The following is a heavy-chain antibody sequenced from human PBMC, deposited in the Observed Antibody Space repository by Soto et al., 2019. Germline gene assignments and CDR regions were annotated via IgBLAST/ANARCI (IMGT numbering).Heavy chain of an antibody. V-gene: IGHV1-58*01. CDR2: IVVGSGNT. CDR1: GFTFTSSA. J-gene: IGHJ6*02. D-gene: IGHD4-17*01. Sequence: VKVSCKASGFTFTSSAVQWVRQARGQRLEWIGWIVVGSGNTNYAQKFQERVTITRDMSTSTAYMELSSLRSEDTAVYYCAAEAVTTNYYYYGMDVWGQGTTITVSS. CDR3: AAEAVTTNYYYYGMDV.